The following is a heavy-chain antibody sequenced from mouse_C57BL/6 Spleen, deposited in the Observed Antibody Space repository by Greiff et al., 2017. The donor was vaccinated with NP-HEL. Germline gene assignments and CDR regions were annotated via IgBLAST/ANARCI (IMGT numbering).Heavy chain of an antibody. J-gene: IGHJ3*01. Sequence: VQLQQPGAELVMPGASVKLSCKASGYTFTSYWMHWVKQRPGQGLEWIGEIDPSDSYTNYNQKFKGKSTLTVDKSSSTAYMQLSSLTSEDSAVYYCARLTGTPFAYWGQGTLVTVSA. CDR1: GYTFTSYW. CDR2: IDPSDSYT. CDR3: ARLTGTPFAY. V-gene: IGHV1-69*01. D-gene: IGHD4-1*01.